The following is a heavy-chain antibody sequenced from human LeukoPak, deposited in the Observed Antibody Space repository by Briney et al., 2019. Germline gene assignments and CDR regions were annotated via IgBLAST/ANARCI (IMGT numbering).Heavy chain of an antibody. V-gene: IGHV3-23*01. CDR3: GKEGGLYDSGGYFDY. D-gene: IGHD3-3*01. J-gene: IGHJ4*02. CDR2: VSSSGGRT. Sequence: GGSLRLSCAASGFTFSSYALGWVRQAPGKGLEWVSTVSSSGGRTYYADSVKGRFTISRDNSQNTLYLQMNSLRAEDTAVYYCGKEGGLYDSGGYFDYWAQGTLVTVSS. CDR1: GFTFSSYA.